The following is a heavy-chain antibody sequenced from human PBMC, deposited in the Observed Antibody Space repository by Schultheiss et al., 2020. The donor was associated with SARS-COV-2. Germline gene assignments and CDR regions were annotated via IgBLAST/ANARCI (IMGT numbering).Heavy chain of an antibody. D-gene: IGHD3-3*01. V-gene: IGHV4-38-2*01. Sequence: TLSLTCAVSGYSISSGYYWGWIRQPPGKGLEWIGSIYHSGSTYYNPSLKSRVTISVDTSKNQFSLKLSSVTAADTAVYYCASEGLRFLENDYWGQGTLVTVSS. CDR3: ASEGLRFLENDY. J-gene: IGHJ4*02. CDR1: GYSISSGYY. CDR2: IYHSGST.